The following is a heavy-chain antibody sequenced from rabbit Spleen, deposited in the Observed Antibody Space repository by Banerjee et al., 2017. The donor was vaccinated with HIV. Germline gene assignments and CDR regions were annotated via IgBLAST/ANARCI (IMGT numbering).Heavy chain of an antibody. D-gene: IGHD1-1*01. V-gene: IGHV1S45*01. CDR2: INTITGKT. J-gene: IGHJ3*01. CDR3: ARDLPDIIGWNFGF. Sequence: QEQLKESGGGLVQPGGSLKLSCKGSGFDFSTYYMSWVRQAPGKGLEWIGCINTITGKTVHATWAKGRFTISRASSTTVFLQMTSLTAADTATYFCARDLPDIIGWNFGFWGPGTLVTVS. CDR1: GFDFSTYYM.